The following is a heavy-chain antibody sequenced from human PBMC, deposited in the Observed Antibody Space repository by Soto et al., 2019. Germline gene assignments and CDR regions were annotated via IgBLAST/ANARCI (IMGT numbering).Heavy chain of an antibody. CDR1: GFTVSSNY. CDR2: IYSGGST. V-gene: IGHV3-53*01. D-gene: IGHD1-26*01. J-gene: IGHJ6*02. CDR3: ARDKVGATHYYYGMDV. Sequence: PGGSLRLSCAASGFTVSSNYMSWVRQAPGKGLEWVSVIYSGGSTYYADSVKGRFTISRDNSKNTLYLQMNSLRAEDTAVYYCARDKVGATHYYYGMDVWGQGTTVTVSS.